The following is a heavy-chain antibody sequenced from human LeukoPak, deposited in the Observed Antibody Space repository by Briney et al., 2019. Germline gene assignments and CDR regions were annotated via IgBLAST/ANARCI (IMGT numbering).Heavy chain of an antibody. CDR3: ARDPTSDRFQYFDY. CDR1: GFTFSSYA. J-gene: IGHJ4*02. Sequence: GGSLRLSCAASGFTFSSYAMYWVRQAPGEGLVWVSRISSDGSSTIYADSVKGRFTISRDIAKNTLYLQMNSLRAEDTAVYYCARDPTSDRFQYFDYWGQGALVTVSS. V-gene: IGHV3-74*01. D-gene: IGHD2-2*01. CDR2: ISSDGSST.